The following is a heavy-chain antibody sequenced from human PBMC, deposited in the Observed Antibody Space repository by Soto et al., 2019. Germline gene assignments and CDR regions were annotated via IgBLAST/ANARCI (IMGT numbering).Heavy chain of an antibody. Sequence: GGSLRLSCAASGFTFSSYGMTWVRQAPGKGLEWVSFSSATGAGTYYADSVKGRFTISRDNSKNTLYLQMSSLRADDTAVYYCAKDRRAGGNYGFYSDFWGQGALVTVSS. J-gene: IGHJ4*02. CDR2: SSATGAGT. V-gene: IGHV3-23*01. D-gene: IGHD1-7*01. CDR1: GFTFSSYG. CDR3: AKDRRAGGNYGFYSDF.